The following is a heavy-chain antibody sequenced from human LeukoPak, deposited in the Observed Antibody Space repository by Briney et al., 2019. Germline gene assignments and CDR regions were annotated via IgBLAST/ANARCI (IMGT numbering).Heavy chain of an antibody. J-gene: IGHJ6*02. CDR2: MSGSGGGT. V-gene: IGHV3-23*01. Sequence: SGGSLRLSCAASGFTSSTYAMNWVRQAPGKGLEWVSGMSGSGGGTYYADSVKGRFTISRDNSKNTLYLQMNSLRAEDTAVYYSAKDNNYYYGMDVWGQGTTVTVSS. CDR1: GFTSSTYA. CDR3: AKDNNYYYGMDV.